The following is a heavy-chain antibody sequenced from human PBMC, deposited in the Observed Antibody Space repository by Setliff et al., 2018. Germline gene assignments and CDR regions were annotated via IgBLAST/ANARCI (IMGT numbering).Heavy chain of an antibody. CDR3: ARVDFTMLQGVLGH. CDR1: GGSFSNYY. CDR2: VYYSGYT. D-gene: IGHD3-10*01. Sequence: SETLSLTCTVYGGSFSNYYWGWIRQPPGKGMEWLGSVYYSGYTYYNPSLQSRVSISIDTSKNQFSLKLTSVTAADTAMYYCARVDFTMLQGVLGHWGQGTLVTVSS. J-gene: IGHJ1*01. V-gene: IGHV4-39*07.